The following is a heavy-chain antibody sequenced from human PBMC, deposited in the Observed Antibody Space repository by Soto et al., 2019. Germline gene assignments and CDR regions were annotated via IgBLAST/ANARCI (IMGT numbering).Heavy chain of an antibody. J-gene: IGHJ4*02. CDR1: GFTFSGYA. D-gene: IGHD2-2*01. CDR3: AQDPYNEGYCSSAACYGRY. V-gene: IGHV3-23*01. CDR2: ISGSDDST. Sequence: GGSLRLSCAASGFTFSGYALSWVRQAPGKGLEWVSSISGSDDSTYYADSVKGRFTISRDNSKNTLHLQMNSLRVEDTALYFCAQDPYNEGYCSSAACYGRYWGQGTLVTVSS.